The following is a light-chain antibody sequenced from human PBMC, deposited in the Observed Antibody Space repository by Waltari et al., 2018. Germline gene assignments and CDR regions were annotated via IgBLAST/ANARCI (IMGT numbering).Light chain of an antibody. V-gene: IGKV2-30*02. Sequence: DVVMTQSPLSLPVTLGQPASISCRSSQSLVHSDGATYLNWFQQRPGQSPRRLIYKVSNRDSGVPDRFSGSVSGTDFTLKISRVEAEDVAVYYCMQGTHWPRTFGQGTKVEIK. J-gene: IGKJ1*01. CDR3: MQGTHWPRT. CDR2: KVS. CDR1: QSLVHSDGATY.